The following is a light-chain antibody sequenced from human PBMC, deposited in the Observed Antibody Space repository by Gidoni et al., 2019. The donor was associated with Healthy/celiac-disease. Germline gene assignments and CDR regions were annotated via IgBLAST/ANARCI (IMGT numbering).Light chain of an antibody. J-gene: IGLJ3*02. CDR2: DFT. CDR3: CSYAASYTRV. CDR1: SSDVGSYNY. Sequence: QSALTQPRSVSGSPGQSVTVSCTGTSSDVGSYNYVSWYQQHPGKAPKLMIYDFTKRPSGVPYRFSGSKSGNTASLTISGLQAEDEADYYCCSYAASYTRVFGGGTSLTVL. V-gene: IGLV2-11*01.